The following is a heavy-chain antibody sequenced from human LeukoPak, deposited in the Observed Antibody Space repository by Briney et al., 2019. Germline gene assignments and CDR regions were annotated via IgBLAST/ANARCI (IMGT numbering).Heavy chain of an antibody. J-gene: IGHJ4*02. V-gene: IGHV1-2*06. CDR3: ASGVYYDSSGYSFDY. CDR1: GHTFTGYY. Sequence: ASVKVSCKASGHTFTGYYMHWVRQAPGQGLEWMGRINPNSGGTNYAQKFQGRVTMTRDTSISTAYMELSRLRSDDTAEYYCASGVYYDSSGYSFDYWGQGTLVAVSS. D-gene: IGHD3-22*01. CDR2: INPNSGGT.